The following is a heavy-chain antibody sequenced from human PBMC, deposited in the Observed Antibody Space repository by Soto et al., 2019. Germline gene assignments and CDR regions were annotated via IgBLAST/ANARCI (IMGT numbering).Heavy chain of an antibody. D-gene: IGHD3-3*01. Sequence: GGSLRLSCAASGFTVSSNYMSWVRQAPGKGLEWVSVIYSGGSTYYADSVKGRFTISRDNSKNTLYLQMNSLRAEDTAVYYCARATTTIFGVVPTNYYGMDVWGQGTTVTVSS. J-gene: IGHJ6*02. V-gene: IGHV3-53*01. CDR3: ARATTTIFGVVPTNYYGMDV. CDR1: GFTVSSNY. CDR2: IYSGGST.